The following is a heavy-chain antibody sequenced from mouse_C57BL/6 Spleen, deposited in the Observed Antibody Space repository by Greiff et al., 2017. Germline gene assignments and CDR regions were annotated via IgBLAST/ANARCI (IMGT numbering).Heavy chain of an antibody. D-gene: IGHD2-1*01. V-gene: IGHV14-2*01. CDR2: IDPEDGET. Sequence: EVQLQQPGAELVKPGASVKLSCKASGFNFKDYYMHWVKQRTEQGLEWIGMIDPEDGETKYAQKFQGKATITADTSSNTAYLQLSSLASEDTAVYYCGPYGNYGYFDVWGTGTTVTVSS. J-gene: IGHJ1*03. CDR3: GPYGNYGYFDV. CDR1: GFNFKDYY.